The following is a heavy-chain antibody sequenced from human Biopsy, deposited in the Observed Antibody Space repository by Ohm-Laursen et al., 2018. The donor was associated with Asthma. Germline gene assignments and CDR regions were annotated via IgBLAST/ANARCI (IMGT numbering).Heavy chain of an antibody. CDR1: GFTFGNFW. CDR2: ITGDGSQK. V-gene: IGHV3-7*03. CDR3: ARGDSSNWPHYYFDY. J-gene: IGHJ4*02. D-gene: IGHD3-22*01. Sequence: SLRLSCAASGFTFGNFWMSWGRQTPGKGLEWVATITGDGSQKFYVDSVTGRFTISRDNSKNTLYLQMHSLRAEDTAVYYCARGDSSNWPHYYFDYWGQGTLVTVSS.